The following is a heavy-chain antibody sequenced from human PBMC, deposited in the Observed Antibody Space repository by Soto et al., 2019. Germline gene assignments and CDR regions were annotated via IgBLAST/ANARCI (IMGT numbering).Heavy chain of an antibody. CDR1: GGTFSSYT. J-gene: IGHJ6*02. V-gene: IGHV1-69*02. CDR2: IIPNHGVT. D-gene: IGHD2-8*01. CDR3: AKNGQPPYYYYGLDV. Sequence: SVKVSCKASGGTFSSYTISWVRQAPGQGLEWMGRIIPNHGVTNYAQKFQDRVTMTIDTSTGTAYMELRSLTSDDTAIYYCAKNGQPPYYYYGLDVWGQGTKVTVSS.